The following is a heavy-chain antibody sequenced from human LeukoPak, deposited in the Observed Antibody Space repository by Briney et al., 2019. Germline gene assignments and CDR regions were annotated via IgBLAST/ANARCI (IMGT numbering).Heavy chain of an antibody. CDR1: GFTVSSNY. J-gene: IGHJ4*02. D-gene: IGHD3-10*01. CDR3: ARDKKEGSGSYYNYYFDY. CDR2: IYSGGST. Sequence: GGSLRLSCAASGFTVSSNYMSWVRQAPGKGLEWVSVIYSGGSTYYADSVKGRFTISRDNSKNTLYLQTNSLRGEDTAVYYCARDKKEGSGSYYNYYFDYWGQGTLFTVSS. V-gene: IGHV3-66*01.